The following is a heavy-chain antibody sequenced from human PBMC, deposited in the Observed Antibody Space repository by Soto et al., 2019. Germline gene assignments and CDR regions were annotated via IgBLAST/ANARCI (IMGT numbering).Heavy chain of an antibody. J-gene: IGHJ4*02. V-gene: IGHV4-34*01. CDR3: ARGTWQRDFDY. CDR2: INHSGST. Sequence: ETLSLTCAVYGGSFSGYYWSWIRQPPGKGLEWIGEINHSGSTNYNPSLKSRVTISVDTSKNQFSLKLSSVTAADTAVYYCARGTWQRDFDYWGQGTLVTVSS. D-gene: IGHD5-12*01. CDR1: GGSFSGYY.